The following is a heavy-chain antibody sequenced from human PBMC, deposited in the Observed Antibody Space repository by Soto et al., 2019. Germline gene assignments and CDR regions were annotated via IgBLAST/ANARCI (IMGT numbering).Heavy chain of an antibody. V-gene: IGHV3-23*04. Sequence: EVQVEESGGGLIQPGGSLRLSCAASGFTFSTYAMNWVRQAPGKGLEWVSAISGGGGSTYYADSVKGRVTISRDNSKNTLYLQMNSLRAEDTAVYYCAKVSLGALTFTDYYYYGLDVWGQGTTVTVSS. CDR3: AKVSLGALTFTDYYYYGLDV. CDR2: ISGGGGST. CDR1: GFTFSTYA. J-gene: IGHJ6*02. D-gene: IGHD1-26*01.